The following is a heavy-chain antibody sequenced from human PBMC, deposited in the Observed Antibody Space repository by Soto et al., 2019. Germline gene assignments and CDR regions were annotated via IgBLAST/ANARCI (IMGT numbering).Heavy chain of an antibody. CDR1: GGSTFTSGYF. D-gene: IGHD6-19*01. V-gene: IGHV4-39*01. CDR3: ATTICSSAWSRDY. J-gene: IGHJ4*02. CDR2: VYYSGNT. Sequence: SETLSLTCTVSGGSTFTSGYFWGWIRQPPGKGLEWVGSVYYSGNTYYSPPLKSRVTISIDTSKNQFSLLLSSVTAADTAVYYCATTICSSAWSRDYWGQGTLVTVSS.